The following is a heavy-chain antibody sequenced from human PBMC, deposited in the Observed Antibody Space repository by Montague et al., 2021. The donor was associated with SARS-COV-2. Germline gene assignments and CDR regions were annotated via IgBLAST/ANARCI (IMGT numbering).Heavy chain of an antibody. D-gene: IGHD2-8*01. Sequence: SETLSLTCTVSGGSISSYYWSWIRQPPGKGLEWIGYIYYSGSTNYNPSLKSRVTISIDTSKNQFSLKLSSVTAADTAVYYCARPGRGCTYAMSDFDIWGQGTMVTVSS. J-gene: IGHJ3*02. V-gene: IGHV4-59*01. CDR3: ARPGRGCTYAMSDFDI. CDR1: GGSISSYY. CDR2: IYYSGST.